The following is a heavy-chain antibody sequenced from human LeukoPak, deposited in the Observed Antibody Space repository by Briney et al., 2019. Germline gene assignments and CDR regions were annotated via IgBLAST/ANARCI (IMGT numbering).Heavy chain of an antibody. CDR1: GYTFTSYG. V-gene: IGHV1-18*01. Sequence: ASVKVSCKASGYTFTSYGISWVRQAPGQGLEWMGWISAYNGNTNYAQKLQGRVTMTTDTSTSTAYMELRSLRSDDTAVYYCARDGAWYYYDSSGYSDYWGQGTLVTVSS. D-gene: IGHD3-22*01. J-gene: IGHJ4*02. CDR2: ISAYNGNT. CDR3: ARDGAWYYYDSSGYSDY.